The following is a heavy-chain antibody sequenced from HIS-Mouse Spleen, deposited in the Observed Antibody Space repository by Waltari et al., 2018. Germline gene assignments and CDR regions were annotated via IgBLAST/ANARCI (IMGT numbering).Heavy chain of an antibody. Sequence: EVQLVESGGGLVKPGGSLRLSCAASGFTFSSYSMNWVRQAPGKGLEWVSSISSSSSYIYYADSVKGRFTISRDNAKNSLYLQMNSLRAEDTAVYYCARERRGPGWFDPWGQGTLVTVSS. CDR2: ISSSSSYI. D-gene: IGHD5-12*01. J-gene: IGHJ5*02. CDR3: ARERRGPGWFDP. V-gene: IGHV3-21*01. CDR1: GFTFSSYS.